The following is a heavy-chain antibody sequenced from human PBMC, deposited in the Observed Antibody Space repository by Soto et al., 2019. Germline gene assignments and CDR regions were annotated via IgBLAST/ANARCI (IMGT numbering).Heavy chain of an antibody. CDR1: GGSFSDYY. Sequence: SETLSLTCXVYGGSFSDYYWSWIRQPPGRGLEWIGEINHSGSTNYNPSLKSRVTISVDTSKNQFSLKLRSVTAADAAVYYCARDDGRTPAAIIPRSHYYGMNVWGQGTTVTVSS. CDR3: ARDDGRTPAAIIPRSHYYGMNV. CDR2: INHSGST. J-gene: IGHJ6*02. V-gene: IGHV4-34*01. D-gene: IGHD2-2*01.